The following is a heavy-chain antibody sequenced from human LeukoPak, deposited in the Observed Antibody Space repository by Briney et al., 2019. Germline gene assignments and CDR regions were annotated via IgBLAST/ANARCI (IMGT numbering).Heavy chain of an antibody. Sequence: SETLSLTCTISGGSISTYYWSWIRQPAGKGLEGIGRIYTSGSTNYNPSLKSRVTMSVDTSKNQFSLKLTSVTAADTAVYYCARASVLTGYYTAVTFDYWGQGTLVTVSS. CDR3: ARASVLTGYYTAVTFDY. CDR2: IYTSGST. CDR1: GGSISTYY. D-gene: IGHD3-9*01. V-gene: IGHV4-4*07. J-gene: IGHJ4*02.